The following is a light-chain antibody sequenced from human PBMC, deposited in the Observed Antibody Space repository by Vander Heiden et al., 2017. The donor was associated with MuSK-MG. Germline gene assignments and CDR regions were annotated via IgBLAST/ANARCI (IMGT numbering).Light chain of an antibody. V-gene: IGKV3-20*01. CDR1: QSVNSNL. Sequence: EMVLTQSPGALSLSPGDRATLSCRASQSVNSNLLAWYQQKPGQAPRLFIHGASERAGGIPDRFSGSGSGTDFTLTISRLEPEDFAVYYCQQNERSPYTFGQGTKLEIK. J-gene: IGKJ2*01. CDR3: QQNERSPYT. CDR2: GAS.